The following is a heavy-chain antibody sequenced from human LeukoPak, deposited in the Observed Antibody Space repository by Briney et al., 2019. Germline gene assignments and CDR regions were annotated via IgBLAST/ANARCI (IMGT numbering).Heavy chain of an antibody. CDR1: GGSISSGDYY. CDR3: ARIRHNWELDY. CDR2: IDWDDDK. J-gene: IGHJ4*02. V-gene: IGHV2-70*18. D-gene: IGHD1-20*01. Sequence: TLSLTCTVSGGSISSGDYYWSWIRQPPGKALEWLALIDWDDDKYYSTSLKTRLTISKDTSKNQVVLTMTNMDPVDTATYYCARIRHNWELDYWGQGTLVTVSS.